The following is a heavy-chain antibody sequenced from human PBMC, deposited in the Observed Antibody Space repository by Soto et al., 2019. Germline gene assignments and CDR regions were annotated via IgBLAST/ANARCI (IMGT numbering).Heavy chain of an antibody. Sequence: SETLSLTCTVSGGSMSSGGYYWSWIRQHPGKGLEWIGYIYYSGSTSGSTSYNPSLKSRVSTSVDTSKNQLSLKLSSVTAADTAVYFCARDGTSAAGQIDYWGQGTLVTVSS. J-gene: IGHJ4*02. V-gene: IGHV4-31*03. CDR2: IYYSGSTSGST. CDR1: GGSMSSGGYY. CDR3: ARDGTSAAGQIDY. D-gene: IGHD6-13*01.